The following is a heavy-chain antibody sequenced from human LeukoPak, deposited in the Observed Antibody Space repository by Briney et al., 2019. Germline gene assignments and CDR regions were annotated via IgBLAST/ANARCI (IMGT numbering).Heavy chain of an antibody. CDR3: ARDCSSTSRDAFDI. Sequence: PGGSLRLSCAASGFTFSSYAMHWVRQAPGKGLEWVAVISYDGSNKYYADSVKGRFTISRDNSKNTLYLQMNSLRAEDTAVYYCARDCSSTSRDAFDIWGQGTMVTVSS. CDR1: GFTFSSYA. V-gene: IGHV3-30-3*01. D-gene: IGHD2-2*01. CDR2: ISYDGSNK. J-gene: IGHJ3*02.